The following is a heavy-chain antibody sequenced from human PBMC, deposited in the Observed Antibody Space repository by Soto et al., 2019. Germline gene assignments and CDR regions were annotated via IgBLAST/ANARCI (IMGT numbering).Heavy chain of an antibody. CDR1: GFTFSSYA. J-gene: IGHJ6*02. V-gene: IGHV3-30-3*01. D-gene: IGHD6-19*01. CDR3: ARDRLMGEGVAVPYYYYGMDV. Sequence: QVQLVESGGGVVQPGRSLRLSCAASGFTFSSYAMHWVRQAPGKGLEWVAVISYDGSNKYYADSVKGRFTISSDNSKNTLYLQMNSLRAEDTAVYYCARDRLMGEGVAVPYYYYGMDVWGQGTTVTVSS. CDR2: ISYDGSNK.